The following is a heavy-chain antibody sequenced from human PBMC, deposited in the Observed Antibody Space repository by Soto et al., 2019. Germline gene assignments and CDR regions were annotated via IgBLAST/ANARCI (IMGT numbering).Heavy chain of an antibody. CDR1: GGSISSSSYY. V-gene: IGHV4-39*01. J-gene: IGHJ4*02. CDR3: ARQTRRELRYYFDY. D-gene: IGHD1-26*01. Sequence: LQQESGPGLVKPSETLSLTCTVSGGSISSSSYYWGWIRQPPGKGLEWIGSMYDSGSTYYNPSLKSRVSISVDRSKKQFSLKLSSVTAADTAVYYCARQTRRELRYYFDYWGQVTLVTVSS. CDR2: MYDSGST.